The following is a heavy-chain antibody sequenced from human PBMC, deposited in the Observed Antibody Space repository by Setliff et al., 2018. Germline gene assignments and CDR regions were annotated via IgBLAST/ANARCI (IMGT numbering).Heavy chain of an antibody. CDR2: IIPMLGTP. J-gene: IGHJ4*02. CDR1: GDSFNNYA. CDR3: ARGERVGGFDY. D-gene: IGHD1-26*01. V-gene: IGHV1-69*05. Sequence: SVKVSCKASGDSFNNYAISWVRQAPGQGLEWMGGIIPMLGTPAYAQKFQDRVTITTDESTSTAYMELASLRSEDTAVYYCARGERVGGFDYWGQGTLVTVSS.